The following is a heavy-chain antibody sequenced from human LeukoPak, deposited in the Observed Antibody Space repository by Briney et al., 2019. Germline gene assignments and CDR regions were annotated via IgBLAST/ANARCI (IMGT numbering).Heavy chain of an antibody. CDR2: TNQDGSEK. CDR3: ASSFSTGYSTYWNY. J-gene: IGHJ4*02. D-gene: IGHD1-1*01. V-gene: IGHV3-7*02. Sequence: GGSLRLSCAASGFTVSSNYMSWVRQAPGKGLEWVASTNQDGSEKYYVDSVKGRFTISRDNAKTSLYLQMDSLRAEDTAVYYCASSFSTGYSTYWNYWGQGSLVTVSS. CDR1: GFTVSSNY.